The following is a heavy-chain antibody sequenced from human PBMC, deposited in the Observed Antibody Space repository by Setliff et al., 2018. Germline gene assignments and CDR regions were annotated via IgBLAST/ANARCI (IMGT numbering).Heavy chain of an antibody. V-gene: IGHV1-69*05. CDR2: TIPMFGST. CDR1: GGTFRAFE. J-gene: IGHJ6*03. CDR3: VREGVDTRSSTDYRYYMDV. Sequence: ASVKVSCKAPGGTFRAFEISWVRQGPGQGLEWMGGTIPMFGSTSYAQKFQGRVTIITDESTTTAYMELSSLGSEDTAVYYCVREGVDTRSSTDYRYYMDVWGKGTTVTVSS. D-gene: IGHD5-18*01.